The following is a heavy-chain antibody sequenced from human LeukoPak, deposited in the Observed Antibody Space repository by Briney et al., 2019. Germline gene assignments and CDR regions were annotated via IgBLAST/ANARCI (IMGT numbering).Heavy chain of an antibody. V-gene: IGHV3-33*01. CDR2: IWYDGSNK. J-gene: IGHJ4*02. Sequence: GGSPRLSCAASGFTFSSFGMHWVRQAPGKGLEWVAVIWYDGSNKNYADSVKGRFTISRDNSKNTLYLQMNSLRAEDTAVYYCARGKVLYAAFDYWGQGTLVTVSS. CDR3: ARGKVLYAAFDY. D-gene: IGHD2-2*02. CDR1: GFTFSSFG.